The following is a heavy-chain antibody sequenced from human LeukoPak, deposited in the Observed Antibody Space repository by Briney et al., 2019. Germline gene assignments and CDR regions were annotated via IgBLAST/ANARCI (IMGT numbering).Heavy chain of an antibody. Sequence: SETLSLTCTVSGGSISSSSYYWGWIRQPPGKGLVGLGCIYCSGSTYYNPSLKSRVTISRDTSKNQFSLKLSSVTGADTAVYDCARESVAPYYFDYWGQGTLVTVSS. V-gene: IGHV4-39*02. J-gene: IGHJ4*02. CDR3: ARESVAPYYFDY. CDR2: IYCSGST. CDR1: GGSISSSSYY.